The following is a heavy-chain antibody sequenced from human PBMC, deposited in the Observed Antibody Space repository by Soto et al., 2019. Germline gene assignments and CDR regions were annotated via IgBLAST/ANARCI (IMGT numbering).Heavy chain of an antibody. J-gene: IGHJ6*02. CDR3: AKRDYGWVTNYYYYGMDV. Sequence: GGSLRLSCAASGFTFSSYAMSWVRQAPGKGLEWVSAISGSGGSTYYADSVKGRFTISRDNSKNTLYLQMNSLRAEDTAVYYCAKRDYGWVTNYYYYGMDVWGQGTTVTVSS. CDR2: ISGSGGST. D-gene: IGHD3-10*01. CDR1: GFTFSSYA. V-gene: IGHV3-23*01.